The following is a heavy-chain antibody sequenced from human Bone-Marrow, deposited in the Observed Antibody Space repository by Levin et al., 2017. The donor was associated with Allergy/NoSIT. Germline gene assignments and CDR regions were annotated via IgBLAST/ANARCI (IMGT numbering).Heavy chain of an antibody. CDR3: ARARTGTGTFDF. J-gene: IGHJ4*02. Sequence: GGSLRLSCAASGFAFTNYPMHWVRQAPGKGLEWVALVSYDGNYQYYADSVKGRFTVSRDNSKHTLFLQMNSLGPDDTAIYFCARARTGTGTFDFWGQGTLLTVSS. CDR2: VSYDGNYQ. CDR1: GFAFTNYP. D-gene: IGHD3-10*01. V-gene: IGHV3-30*04.